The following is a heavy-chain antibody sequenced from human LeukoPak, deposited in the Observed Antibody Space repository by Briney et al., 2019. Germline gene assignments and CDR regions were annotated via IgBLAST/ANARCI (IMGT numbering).Heavy chain of an antibody. J-gene: IGHJ3*02. D-gene: IGHD3-22*01. CDR1: GFTFSNYA. V-gene: IGHV3-23*01. CDR2: ISASGGST. Sequence: GGSLRLSCAASGFTFSNYAMSWVRQAPGKGLEWVSGISASGGSTYYADSVKGRFTISRDNSKNTLYLQMNSLRAEDTAVYYCAKDGYGYDSSGYRLSDAFDIWGQGTMVTVSS. CDR3: AKDGYGYDSSGYRLSDAFDI.